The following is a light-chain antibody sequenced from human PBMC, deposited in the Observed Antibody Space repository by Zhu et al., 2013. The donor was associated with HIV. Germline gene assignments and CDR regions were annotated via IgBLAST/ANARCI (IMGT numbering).Light chain of an antibody. Sequence: DIQMTQSPSTVSAAVGDRVTLTCLASQNINTWLAWYQQKPGKAPKLLIYKASSLESGVPSRFSGSGSGTDFTLTINSLQPEDFATYYCQQSYSIPVTFGQGTKVDIK. V-gene: IGKV1-5*03. CDR2: KAS. CDR3: QQSYSIPVT. CDR1: QNINTW. J-gene: IGKJ1*01.